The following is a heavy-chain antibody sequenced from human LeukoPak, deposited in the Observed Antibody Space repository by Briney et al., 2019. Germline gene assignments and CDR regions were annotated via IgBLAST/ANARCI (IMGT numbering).Heavy chain of an antibody. V-gene: IGHV3-23*01. CDR1: GFTFSSYA. Sequence: GGSLRLSCAASGFTFSSYAMSWVRQAPGKGLEWVSAISGSGGSTYYADSVKGRFTISRDNSKNTLYLQMNSLRAEDTAVYYCAKGPQCIDCYYPYYYGMDVWGQGTTVTVSS. J-gene: IGHJ6*02. CDR3: AKGPQCIDCYYPYYYGMDV. CDR2: ISGSGGST. D-gene: IGHD2-21*02.